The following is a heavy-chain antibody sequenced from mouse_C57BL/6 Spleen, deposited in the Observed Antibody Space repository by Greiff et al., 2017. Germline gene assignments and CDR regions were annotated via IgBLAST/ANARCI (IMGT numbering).Heavy chain of an antibody. CDR1: GFTFSSYG. J-gene: IGHJ1*03. Sequence: EVQRVESGGDLVKPGGSLKLSCAASGFTFSSYGMSWVRPTPDKRLEWVATISSGGSYTYYPDSVKGRFTISRDNAKNTLYLQMSSLKSEDTAMYYCARQGGYGSSLYWYFDVWGTGTTVTVSS. D-gene: IGHD1-1*01. V-gene: IGHV5-6*01. CDR3: ARQGGYGSSLYWYFDV. CDR2: ISSGGSYT.